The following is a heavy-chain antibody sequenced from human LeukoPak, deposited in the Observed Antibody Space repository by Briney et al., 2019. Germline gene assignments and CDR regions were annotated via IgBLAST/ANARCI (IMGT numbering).Heavy chain of an antibody. D-gene: IGHD4-23*01. J-gene: IGHJ3*02. V-gene: IGHV4-59*01. CDR1: GGSISSYY. Sequence: PSETLSLTCTVSGGSISSYYWSWIRQPPGKGLEWIGYIYYSGSTNYNPSLKSRVTISVDTSKNQFSLKLSSVTAADTAVYYCARAGLYGGNSRGAFDIWGQGTMVTVSS. CDR2: IYYSGST. CDR3: ARAGLYGGNSRGAFDI.